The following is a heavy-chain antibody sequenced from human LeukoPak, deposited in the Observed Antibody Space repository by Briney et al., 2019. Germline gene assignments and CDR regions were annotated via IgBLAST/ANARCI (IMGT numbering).Heavy chain of an antibody. CDR2: ISYDGSNK. J-gene: IGHJ3*02. Sequence: PGGSLRLSCAASGFTFSSYVMHWVRQAPGKGLEWVAIISYDGSNKYYADSVKGRFTISRDNSKNTLYLQMNSLRAEDTAAYYCARDSSITMVRGVILDAFDIWGQGTMVTVSS. CDR3: ARDSSITMVRGVILDAFDI. D-gene: IGHD3-10*01. V-gene: IGHV3-30*04. CDR1: GFTFSSYV.